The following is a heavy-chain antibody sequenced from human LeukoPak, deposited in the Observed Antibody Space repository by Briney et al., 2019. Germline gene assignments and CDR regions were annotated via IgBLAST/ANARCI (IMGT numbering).Heavy chain of an antibody. V-gene: IGHV4-34*01. CDR2: INHSGST. D-gene: IGHD3-10*01. Sequence: PSETLSLTCAVYGGSFSGYYWSWIRQPPGKGLEWIGEINHSGSTNYNPSLKSRVTISVDTSKNQFSLKLSSVTAADTAVYYCARISMVRGATLSWFDPWGQGTLVTASS. CDR3: ARISMVRGATLSWFDP. CDR1: GGSFSGYY. J-gene: IGHJ5*02.